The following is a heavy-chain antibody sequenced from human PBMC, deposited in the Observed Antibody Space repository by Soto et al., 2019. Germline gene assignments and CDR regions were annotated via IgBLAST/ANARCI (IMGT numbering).Heavy chain of an antibody. CDR3: ARGWGYCSGGSCYKDYYYYMDV. D-gene: IGHD2-15*01. J-gene: IGHJ6*03. CDR2: INHSGST. V-gene: IGHV4-34*01. CDR1: GGSFSGYY. Sequence: QVQLQKWGAGLLKPSETLSLTCAVYGGSFSGYYWSWIRQPPGKGLEWIGEINHSGSTNYNPSLMSRVTISVGTSKNQFSLKLSSVTAADTAVYYCARGWGYCSGGSCYKDYYYYMDVWGKGTTVTVSS.